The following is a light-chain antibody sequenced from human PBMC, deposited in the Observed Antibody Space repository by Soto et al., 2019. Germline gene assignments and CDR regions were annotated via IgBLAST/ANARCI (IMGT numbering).Light chain of an antibody. CDR3: QQYGSSPWT. Sequence: EIVLTQSPGNLSLSPGERATLSCRASQSVSSNYLAWYQQKPGQAPRLLIYGASSRTTGIPDRFSGSGSGTDFTLTITRLEPEDFAVYYCQQYGSSPWTFGQGTKVDIK. J-gene: IGKJ1*01. CDR2: GAS. CDR1: QSVSSNY. V-gene: IGKV3-20*01.